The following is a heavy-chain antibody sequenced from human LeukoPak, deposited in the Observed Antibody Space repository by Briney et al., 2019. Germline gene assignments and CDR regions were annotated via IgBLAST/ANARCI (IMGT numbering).Heavy chain of an antibody. Sequence: GGSLRLSCAASGFTFSTYGMSWVRQAPGKGLEWVSAISGSGGTTYDADSEKGRFTISRDNSKNTLYLQVISLRAEDTAVYYCARDREGALLYFDYWGQGTLVTVSS. V-gene: IGHV3-23*01. D-gene: IGHD1-26*01. J-gene: IGHJ4*02. CDR3: ARDREGALLYFDY. CDR2: ISGSGGTT. CDR1: GFTFSTYG.